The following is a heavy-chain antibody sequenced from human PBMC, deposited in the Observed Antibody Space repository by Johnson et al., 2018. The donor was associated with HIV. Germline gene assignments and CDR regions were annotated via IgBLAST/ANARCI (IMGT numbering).Heavy chain of an antibody. CDR3: ARARGFGGPGSPGAFDM. Sequence: VQLVESGGGLVQPGGSLRLSCAASGFTFSSYAMSWVRQAPGKGLEWVSGINWNSGSIGYADSVKGRFTISRDNSKNTLYLQMNSLRAEDTALYYCARARGFGGPGSPGAFDMWGQGTLVTVSS. CDR1: GFTFSSYA. J-gene: IGHJ3*02. CDR2: INWNSGSI. V-gene: IGHV3-23*04. D-gene: IGHD3-10*01.